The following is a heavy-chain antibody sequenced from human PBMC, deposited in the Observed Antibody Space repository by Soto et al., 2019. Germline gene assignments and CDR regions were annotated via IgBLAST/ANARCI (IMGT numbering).Heavy chain of an antibody. CDR2: INAGNGNT. J-gene: IGHJ3*02. D-gene: IGHD6-13*01. Sequence: ASVKVSCKASGYTFTSYAMHWVRQAPGQRLEWMGWINAGNGNTKYSQKFQGRVTITRDTSASTAYMELSSLRSEDTAVYYCARDLPMIAEAGPDAFDIWGQGTMVTVSS. V-gene: IGHV1-3*01. CDR1: GYTFTSYA. CDR3: ARDLPMIAEAGPDAFDI.